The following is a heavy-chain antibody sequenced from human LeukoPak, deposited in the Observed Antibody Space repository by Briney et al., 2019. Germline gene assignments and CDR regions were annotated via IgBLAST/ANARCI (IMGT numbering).Heavy chain of an antibody. J-gene: IGHJ3*01. D-gene: IGHD3-3*01. CDR2: MSDIGPNT. CDR3: ARRLSLRFDAFAV. Sequence: HTGGSLRLSCAASGFTVTEYAMTWIRQSPGKGLEWVSSMSDIGPNTYYADSVKGRFTISRDTSKNTLLLQMNSLRADDTALYFCARRLSLRFDAFAVWGPGTVVTVSS. CDR1: GFTVTEYA. V-gene: IGHV3-23*01.